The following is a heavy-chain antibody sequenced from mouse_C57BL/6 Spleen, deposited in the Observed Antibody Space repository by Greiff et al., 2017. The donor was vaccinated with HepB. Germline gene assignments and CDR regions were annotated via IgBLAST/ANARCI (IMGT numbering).Heavy chain of an antibody. CDR1: GYAFSSSW. D-gene: IGHD2-5*01. CDR3: ARGIYSTLDY. Sequence: QVQLQQSGPELVKPGASVKISCKASGYAFSSSWMNWVKQRPGKGLEWIGRIYPGDGDTNYNGKFKGKATLTADKSSSTAYMQLSSLTSEDSAVYFCARGIYSTLDYWGQGTTLTVSS. V-gene: IGHV1-82*01. CDR2: IYPGDGDT. J-gene: IGHJ2*01.